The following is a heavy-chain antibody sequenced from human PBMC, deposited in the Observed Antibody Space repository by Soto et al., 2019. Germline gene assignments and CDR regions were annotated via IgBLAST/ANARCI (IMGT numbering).Heavy chain of an antibody. CDR1: GGSISPYY. CDR3: AREGYRSGWSGIGALNWFDS. V-gene: IGHV4-59*01. CDR2: IYYSGST. J-gene: IGHJ5*01. D-gene: IGHD6-19*01. Sequence: QVQLQESGPGLVKPSETLSLTCTVSGGSISPYYWSWIRQPPGKGLEWIGYIYYSGSTNYNPSLKSRVTFSVYTSKDEFSLKLSSVTAADTAVYYCAREGYRSGWSGIGALNWFDSWGQGTLVTVSS.